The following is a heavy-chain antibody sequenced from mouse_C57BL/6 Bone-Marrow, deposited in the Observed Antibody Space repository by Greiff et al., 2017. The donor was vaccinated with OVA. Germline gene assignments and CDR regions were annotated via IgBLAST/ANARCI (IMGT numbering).Heavy chain of an antibody. CDR3: AREGGYGYDEDYFDY. V-gene: IGHV1-39*01. CDR1: GYSFTDYN. J-gene: IGHJ2*01. D-gene: IGHD2-2*01. CDR2: ITPNYGTT. Sequence: VQLKESGPELVKPGASVKISCKASGYSFTDYNMNWVKQSNGKSLEWIGVITPNYGTTSYNQKFKGKATLTVDQSSSTAYMQLNSRTSEDAAVDDCAREGGYGYDEDYFDYWGQGTTLTVSS.